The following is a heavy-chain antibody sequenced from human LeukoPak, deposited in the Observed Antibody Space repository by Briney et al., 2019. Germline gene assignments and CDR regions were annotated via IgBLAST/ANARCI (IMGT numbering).Heavy chain of an antibody. CDR1: GFSFSSYG. J-gene: IGHJ4*02. CDR3: AEITMIRGFDY. CDR2: ISSSGSST. V-gene: IGHV3-23*01. Sequence: GGSLRLSCAASGFSFSSYGMSWVRQAPGKGLEWVSSISSSGSSTYYADSVKGRFTISRDNSKDTVYLQMNSLRAEDTAVYYCAEITMIRGFDYWGQGTLVTVSS. D-gene: IGHD3-10*01.